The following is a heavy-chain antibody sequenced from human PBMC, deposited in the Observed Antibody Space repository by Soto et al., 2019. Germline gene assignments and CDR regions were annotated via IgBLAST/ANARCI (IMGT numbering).Heavy chain of an antibody. Sequence: GASVKVSCKASGYTFTSYGISWVRQAPGQGLEWMGWISAYNGNTNYAQKLQGRVTMTTDTSTSTAYMELRSLRSDDTAVYYCARNYYDSSGYSCWFDPWGQGTLVTVSS. J-gene: IGHJ5*02. CDR2: ISAYNGNT. D-gene: IGHD3-22*01. V-gene: IGHV1-18*04. CDR1: GYTFTSYG. CDR3: ARNYYDSSGYSCWFDP.